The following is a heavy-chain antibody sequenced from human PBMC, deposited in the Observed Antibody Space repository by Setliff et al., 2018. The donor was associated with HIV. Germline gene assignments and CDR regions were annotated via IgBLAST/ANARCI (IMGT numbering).Heavy chain of an antibody. J-gene: IGHJ4*02. V-gene: IGHV4-34*01. CDR1: GGSFSDNY. CDR2: INHSGRT. CDR3: ARDAPWDSYGLDY. D-gene: IGHD5-18*01. Sequence: PSETLSLTCAVYGGSFSDNYWSWIRQPPGKGLEWIGEINHSGRTKYSPSLRSRVSISVDTSKTQFSLKLSSVTAADTAVYYCARDAPWDSYGLDYWGQGTLVTVSS.